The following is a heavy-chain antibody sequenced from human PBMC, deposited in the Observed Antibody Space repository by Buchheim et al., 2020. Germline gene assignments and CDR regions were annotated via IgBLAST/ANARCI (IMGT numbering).Heavy chain of an antibody. Sequence: QVQLVESGGGVVQPGRSLRLSCAASGFTFSSYGMHWVRQAPGKGLEWVAVISYDGSNKYYADSVKGRFTISRDNSKNTLYLQMNSLRAEDTAAYYCAKDHSSSWYFDYWGQGTL. V-gene: IGHV3-30*18. CDR3: AKDHSSSWYFDY. J-gene: IGHJ4*02. CDR2: ISYDGSNK. CDR1: GFTFSSYG. D-gene: IGHD6-13*01.